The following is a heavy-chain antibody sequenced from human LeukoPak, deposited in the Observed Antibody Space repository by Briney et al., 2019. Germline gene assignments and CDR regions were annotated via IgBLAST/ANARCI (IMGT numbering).Heavy chain of an antibody. J-gene: IGHJ3*02. CDR2: IRYDGSNK. CDR1: GFTFSSYG. Sequence: GGSLRLSCAASGFTFSSYGMHWVRQAPGKGLEWVAFIRYDGSNKYYADSVKGRFTISRDNSKNTLYLQMNSLRAEDTAVYYCAKPQYPEAVRGVNICAFDIWGQGTMVTVSS. D-gene: IGHD3-10*01. V-gene: IGHV3-30*02. CDR3: AKPQYPEAVRGVNICAFDI.